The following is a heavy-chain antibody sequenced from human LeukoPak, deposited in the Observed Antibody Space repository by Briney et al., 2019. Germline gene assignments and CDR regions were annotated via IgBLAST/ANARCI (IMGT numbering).Heavy chain of an antibody. CDR1: GGSISSSSYY. D-gene: IGHD5-18*01. Sequence: PSETLSLTCTVSGGSISSSSYYWGWIRQPPGKGLEWIGSIYYSGSTYYNPSLKSRVTISVDTSKNQFSLKLSSVTAADTAVYYCARLEGGGYSYGYGYYYYGMDVWGQGTTVTVSS. CDR2: IYYSGST. V-gene: IGHV4-39*01. J-gene: IGHJ6*02. CDR3: ARLEGGGYSYGYGYYYYGMDV.